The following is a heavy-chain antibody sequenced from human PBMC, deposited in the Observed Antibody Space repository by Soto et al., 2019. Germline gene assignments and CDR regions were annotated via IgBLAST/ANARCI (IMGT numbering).Heavy chain of an antibody. D-gene: IGHD5-18*01. CDR2: ITDDGGLQ. Sequence: QAHLVESGGGVVQPGRSLRLSCAASGFTFNSYGMHWVRQAPGTRLEWVAVITDDGGLQHYADSVKGPFTISRDNSKNRLLLQMNSLRAEDTAVYYCVSDRGYGHASVPYSWGQGTLVSVSS. CDR3: VSDRGYGHASVPYS. CDR1: GFTFNSYG. V-gene: IGHV3-30*13. J-gene: IGHJ4*02.